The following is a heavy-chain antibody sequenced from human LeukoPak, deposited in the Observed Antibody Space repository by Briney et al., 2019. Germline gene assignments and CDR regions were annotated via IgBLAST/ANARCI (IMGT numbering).Heavy chain of an antibody. V-gene: IGHV1-58*01. CDR3: AKPISAASGTDFDY. J-gene: IGHJ4*02. CDR1: GFTFTSSA. CDR2: IVVGSGNT. Sequence: SVKVSCKASGFTFTSSAVQWVRQARGQRLEWIGWIVVGSGNTNYAQKFQERVTITRDMSTSTAYMELSSLRAEDTAVYYCAKPISAASGTDFDYWGQGTLVTVSS. D-gene: IGHD6-13*01.